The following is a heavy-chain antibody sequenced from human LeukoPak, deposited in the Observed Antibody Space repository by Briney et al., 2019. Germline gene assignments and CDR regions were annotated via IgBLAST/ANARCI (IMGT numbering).Heavy chain of an antibody. CDR2: INHSGST. D-gene: IGHD2-2*01. J-gene: IGHJ5*02. CDR3: ARSRRYCSSTSCYGGWFDP. Sequence: PSETLSLTCAVFGGSFSGYYWSWIRQPPGKGLEWIGEINHSGSTNYNPSLKSRVTISVDTSKNQCPLKLSSVTAADKAMYCCARSRRYCSSTSCYGGWFDPWGQGTLVTVSS. V-gene: IGHV4-34*01. CDR1: GGSFSGYY.